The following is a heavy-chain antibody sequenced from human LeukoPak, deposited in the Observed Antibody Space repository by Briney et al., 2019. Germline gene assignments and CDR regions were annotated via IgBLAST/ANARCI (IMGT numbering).Heavy chain of an antibody. CDR3: ARTSVVVTSAEPSY. J-gene: IGHJ4*02. Sequence: GGSLKLSCAASGFTFSSYIMNWVRQAPGEGLEWVSYISGSSSTIYYADSVKGRFTISRGNAKNSLYLQMNSLRAEDTAMYYCARTSVVVTSAEPSYWGQGTLVTVSS. CDR1: GFTFSSYI. V-gene: IGHV3-48*04. CDR2: ISGSSSTI. D-gene: IGHD2-2*01.